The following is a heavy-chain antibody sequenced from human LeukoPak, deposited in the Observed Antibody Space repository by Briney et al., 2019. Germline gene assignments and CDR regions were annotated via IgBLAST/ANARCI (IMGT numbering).Heavy chain of an antibody. V-gene: IGHV5-51*01. CDR3: ARKYGSGWPN. CDR1: GYSFTNYW. Sequence: GESLQISCKASGYSFTNYWIGWVRQMPGKGLEWMGIIYPGDSEIRYSPSFQGQVTISADKSISTAYLQWSSLKASDTAMYYCARKYGSGWPNWGQGTLVTVSS. J-gene: IGHJ4*02. CDR2: IYPGDSEI. D-gene: IGHD6-19*01.